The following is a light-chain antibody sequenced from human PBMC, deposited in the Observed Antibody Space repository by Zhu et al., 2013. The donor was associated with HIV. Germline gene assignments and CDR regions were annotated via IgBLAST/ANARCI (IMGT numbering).Light chain of an antibody. CDR1: QSINGK. CDR2: SES. J-gene: IGKJ1*01. CDR3: LQIYSMVWT. V-gene: IGKV1-39*01. Sequence: EIQMTQSPSSLSASLGDRVTITCRASQSINGKLNWYQQKPGGAPKLLINSESSLQSGVPSRFSASGSGTEYSLTISGLQPEDFATYYCLQIYSMVWTFGQGTRVDLK.